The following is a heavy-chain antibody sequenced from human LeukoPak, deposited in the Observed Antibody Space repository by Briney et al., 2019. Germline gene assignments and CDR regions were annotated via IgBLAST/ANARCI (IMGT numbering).Heavy chain of an antibody. CDR3: AKPTRGGGGSFLIDH. CDR1: GFSFTNFW. Sequence: PGGSLRLSCAVSGFSFTNFWMSWVRQAPGKGLEWVAVIWYDASDKYYGDSVKGRFTISRDNSKNTPYLEMDSLRVEDTAVYFCAKPTRGGGGSFLIDHWGQGTLVTVSS. CDR2: IWYDASDK. J-gene: IGHJ4*02. V-gene: IGHV3-33*06. D-gene: IGHD1-26*01.